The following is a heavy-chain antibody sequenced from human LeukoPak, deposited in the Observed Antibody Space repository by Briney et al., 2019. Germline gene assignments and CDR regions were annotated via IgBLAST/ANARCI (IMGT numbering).Heavy chain of an antibody. J-gene: IGHJ4*02. CDR2: IKPKTDGETT. D-gene: IGHD3-10*01. CDR1: GFTFSNAY. V-gene: IGHV3-15*07. Sequence: GGSLRLSCAASGFTFSNAYMNWVRQAPGKGLEWVGRIKPKTDGETTEYAAPVKGRFTISRDDSKNTLNLQMNSLKTEDTAVYYCTTGIRGDWGQGTLVTVSS. CDR3: TTGIRGD.